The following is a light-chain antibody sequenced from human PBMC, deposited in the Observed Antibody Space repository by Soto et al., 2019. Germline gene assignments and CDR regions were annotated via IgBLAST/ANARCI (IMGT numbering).Light chain of an antibody. CDR2: DAS. CDR3: QQYNSYS. CDR1: QSISSW. Sequence: DIQMTQSPSSLSASVGDSVTITCRASQSISSWLAWYQQKPGEAPKLLIYDASSLESGVPSRFSGSGSGTEFTLTISSLQPDDFATYYCQQYNSYSFGQGTKVDIK. J-gene: IGKJ1*01. V-gene: IGKV1-5*01.